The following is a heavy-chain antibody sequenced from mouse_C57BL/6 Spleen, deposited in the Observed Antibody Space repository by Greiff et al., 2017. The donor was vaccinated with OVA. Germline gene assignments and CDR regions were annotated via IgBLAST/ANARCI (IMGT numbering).Heavy chain of an antibody. J-gene: IGHJ2*01. CDR2: IYPGDGDT. Sequence: QVQLKQSGPELVKPGASVKISCKASGYAFSSSWMNWVKQRPGKGLEWIGRIYPGDGDTNYNGKFKGKATLTADKSSSTAYMQLSSLTSEDSAVYFCASPYYYGSRVGDFDYWGQGTTLTVSS. V-gene: IGHV1-82*01. D-gene: IGHD1-1*01. CDR3: ASPYYYGSRVGDFDY. CDR1: GYAFSSSW.